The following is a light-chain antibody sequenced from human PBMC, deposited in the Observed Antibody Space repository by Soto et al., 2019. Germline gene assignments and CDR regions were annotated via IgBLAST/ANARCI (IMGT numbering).Light chain of an antibody. V-gene: IGKV3-20*01. CDR1: QSIRSSH. Sequence: EIVLTQSPGTLSLSPGERATLSCRASQSIRSSHLAWYQQKPDQAPRLLIYGASSRATGIPDRFSGSGSGTDFTLTIGRLEPEDFAVYHCQQYSTSPLTFGGGTKVEIK. CDR2: GAS. J-gene: IGKJ4*01. CDR3: QQYSTSPLT.